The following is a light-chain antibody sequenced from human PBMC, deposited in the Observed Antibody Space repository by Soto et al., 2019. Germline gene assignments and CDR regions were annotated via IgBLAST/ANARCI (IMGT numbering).Light chain of an antibody. CDR2: DDS. J-gene: IGLJ1*01. CDR3: QVWDSSTDHYV. V-gene: IGLV3-21*02. Sequence: SYELTQPPSVSVAPGQTARITCGGNNIGTKRVHWYQQKPGQAPVLVVYDDSDRPSGIPERFSGSNSGHTATLTISRVEAGDGADYYCQVWDSSTDHYVFGTGTKLTVL. CDR1: NIGTKR.